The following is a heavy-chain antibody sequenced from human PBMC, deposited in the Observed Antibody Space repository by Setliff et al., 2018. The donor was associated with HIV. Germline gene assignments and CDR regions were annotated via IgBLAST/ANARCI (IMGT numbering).Heavy chain of an antibody. CDR1: GYTFTGYY. D-gene: IGHD1-26*01. V-gene: IGHV1-2*06. J-gene: IGHJ6*04. CDR2: INPNSGGT. CDR3: VKDGTPIGRYYQYFHV. Sequence: ASVKVSCKTSGYTFTGYYIHWVRQAPGQGLEWMGRINPNSGGTNHAQKFQGRVTMTRDMSISTAYMELSKLRSDDTAVYYCVKDGTPIGRYYQYFHVWGEGIMVTVSS.